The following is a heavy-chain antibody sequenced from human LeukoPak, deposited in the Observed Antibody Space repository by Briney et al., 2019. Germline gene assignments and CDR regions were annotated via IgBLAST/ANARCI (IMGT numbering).Heavy chain of an antibody. CDR2: INPSGGST. CDR3: ARATLYDYYFDY. D-gene: IGHD5/OR15-5a*01. Sequence: ASVKVSCTASGYTFTSYYMHWVRQAPGQGLEWMGIINPSGGSTSYTQKFQGRVTMTRDTSANTVYMELSSLRSEDTAVYYCARATLYDYYFDYWGQGTLVTVSS. J-gene: IGHJ4*02. V-gene: IGHV1-46*01. CDR1: GYTFTSYY.